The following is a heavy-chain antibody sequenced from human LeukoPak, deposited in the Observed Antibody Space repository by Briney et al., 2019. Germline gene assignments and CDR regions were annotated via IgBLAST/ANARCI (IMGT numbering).Heavy chain of an antibody. CDR2: INVDGSEK. CDR3: ARTYCSGATCYSPPDY. D-gene: IGHD2-15*01. V-gene: IGHV3-7*01. Sequence: GGSLTLSCAASGFTFSSYGMHWVRQAPGKGLEWVANINVDGSEKYYVDSVKGRFTISRDNTKNSFNLQMSSLRAEDTAVYYCARTYCSGATCYSPPDYRGQGTLVTVSS. J-gene: IGHJ4*02. CDR1: GFTFSSYG.